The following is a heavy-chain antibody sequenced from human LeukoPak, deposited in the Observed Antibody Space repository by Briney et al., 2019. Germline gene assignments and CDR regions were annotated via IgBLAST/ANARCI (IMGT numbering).Heavy chain of an antibody. CDR3: ARGQNDYGDYGLDY. V-gene: IGHV3-30-3*01. CDR2: ISYDGRNI. CDR1: GFTFSSSA. J-gene: IGHJ4*02. Sequence: GKSLRLSCTASGFTFSSSAMHWVRQAPDKGLEWVAVISYDGRNIFYADSVKGRFTISRDNSKSMLYLQLNSLRGEDTAVYCCARGQNDYGDYGLDYWGRGTLVTVSS. D-gene: IGHD4-17*01.